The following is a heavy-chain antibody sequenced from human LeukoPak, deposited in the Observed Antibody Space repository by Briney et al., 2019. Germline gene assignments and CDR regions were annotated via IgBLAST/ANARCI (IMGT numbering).Heavy chain of an antibody. CDR2: ISGSGGST. Sequence: GGSLRLSCAASGFTFSSYAMSWVRQAPGKGLEWVSAISGSGGSTYYTDSVKGRFTISRDNSKNTLYLQMNSLRAEDTAVYYCAKLGIVVVVAATTWFDPWGQGTLVTVSS. J-gene: IGHJ5*02. CDR1: GFTFSSYA. CDR3: AKLGIVVVVAATTWFDP. V-gene: IGHV3-23*01. D-gene: IGHD2-15*01.